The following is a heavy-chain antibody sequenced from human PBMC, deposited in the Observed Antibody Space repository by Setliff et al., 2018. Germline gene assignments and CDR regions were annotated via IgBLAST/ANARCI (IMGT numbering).Heavy chain of an antibody. D-gene: IGHD1-26*01. V-gene: IGHV1-2*02. CDR1: GYAFFGYF. Sequence: SVKVSCKASGYAFFGYFMNWVRQAPGQGPEWMGWINPDNGGTHYAEKFQGRATMTRDTSISTAYMELSSLRSDDTAIYYCATAVWEFLYWGQGALVTVSS. CDR2: INPDNGGT. CDR3: ATAVWEFLY. J-gene: IGHJ4*02.